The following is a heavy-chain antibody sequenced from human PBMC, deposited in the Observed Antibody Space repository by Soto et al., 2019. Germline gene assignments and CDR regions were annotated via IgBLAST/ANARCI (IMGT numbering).Heavy chain of an antibody. CDR1: GGSISNYY. D-gene: IGHD3-3*01. Sequence: SETLSLTCTVSGGSISNYYCNWIRQPAGKGLEWIGRIDTSGSTNYNPSLKSRVTMSVDTSKQEFSLKLSSVTAADTALYYCARGGQDFWSGPFDYWGRGALVTSPQ. V-gene: IGHV4-4*07. CDR2: IDTSGST. CDR3: ARGGQDFWSGPFDY. J-gene: IGHJ4*02.